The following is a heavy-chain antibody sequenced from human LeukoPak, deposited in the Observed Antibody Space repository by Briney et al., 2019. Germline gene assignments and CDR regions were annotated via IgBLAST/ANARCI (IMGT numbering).Heavy chain of an antibody. Sequence: AASVKASCKASGYTFTGYYMHWVRQAPGQGIEWMGIINPSGGSTSYAQKFQGRVTMTSDTSTSTGYIELSSLRSEDTAVYYCARVTRDGYNWENAFDIWGQGTMVTVSS. D-gene: IGHD5-24*01. CDR2: INPSGGST. V-gene: IGHV1-46*01. CDR3: ARVTRDGYNWENAFDI. CDR1: GYTFTGYY. J-gene: IGHJ3*02.